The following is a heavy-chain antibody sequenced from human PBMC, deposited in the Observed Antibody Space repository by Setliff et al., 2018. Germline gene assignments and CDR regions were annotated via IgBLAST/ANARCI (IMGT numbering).Heavy chain of an antibody. D-gene: IGHD2-15*01. Sequence: PGGSLRLSCAASGFTFSTYRMHWVRQAPGKGLEWVAVILDDGVKKYHADSVKGRFTISRDNSKNTLYLQMNSLRPEDTAAYYRARTCSGSGCYAGLESWGQGTPVTVSS. J-gene: IGHJ4*02. V-gene: IGHV3-30*03. CDR1: GFTFSTYR. CDR3: ARTCSGSGCYAGLES. CDR2: ILDDGVKK.